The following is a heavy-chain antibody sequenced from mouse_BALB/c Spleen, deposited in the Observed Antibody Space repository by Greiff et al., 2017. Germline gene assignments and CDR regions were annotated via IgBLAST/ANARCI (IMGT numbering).Heavy chain of an antibody. J-gene: IGHJ2*01. D-gene: IGHD1-1*01. CDR1: GFTFSSYA. CDR3: ARVIYYYGSDTILYFDY. Sequence: EVHLVESGGGLVKPGGSLKLSCAASGFTFSSYAMSWVRQTPEKRLEWVASISSGGSTYYPDSVKGRFTISRDNARNSLYLQMSSLRSEDTAMYYCARVIYYYGSDTILYFDYWGQGTTLTVSS. CDR2: ISSGGST. V-gene: IGHV5-6-5*01.